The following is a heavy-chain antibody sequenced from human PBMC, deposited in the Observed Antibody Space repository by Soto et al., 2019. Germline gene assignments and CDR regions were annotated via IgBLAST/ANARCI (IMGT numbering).Heavy chain of an antibody. V-gene: IGHV4-34*01. CDR3: ARNLGYCSSTSCSKGWYYYYGMDV. CDR1: GGSFSGYY. D-gene: IGHD2-2*01. J-gene: IGHJ6*02. Sequence: PSETLSLTCAVYGGSFSGYYWRWIRQPPGKGLEWIGEINHSGSTNYNPSLKSRVTISVDTSKNQFSLKLSSVTAADTAVYYCARNLGYCSSTSCSKGWYYYYGMDVWGQGTTVTVSS. CDR2: INHSGST.